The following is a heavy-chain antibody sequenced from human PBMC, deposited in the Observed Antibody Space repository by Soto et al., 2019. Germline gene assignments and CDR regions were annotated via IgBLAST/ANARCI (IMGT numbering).Heavy chain of an antibody. D-gene: IGHD2-15*01. CDR2: IRAYNGNT. CDR3: ARVRGYCSGGSCSNPIDWFDP. J-gene: IGHJ5*02. CDR1: GYTFTSYG. V-gene: IGHV1-18*01. Sequence: ASVKVSCKASGYTFTSYGISWVRQAPGQGLEWMGWIRAYNGNTNYAQKLQGRVTMTTDTSTSTAYMELRSLRSDDTAVYYCARVRGYCSGGSCSNPIDWFDPWGQGTLVTVSS.